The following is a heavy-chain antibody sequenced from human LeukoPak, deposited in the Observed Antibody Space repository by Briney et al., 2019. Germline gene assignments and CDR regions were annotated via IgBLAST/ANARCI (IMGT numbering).Heavy chain of an antibody. CDR3: ARGRHYFDY. J-gene: IGHJ4*02. Sequence: PGGSLRLSFAASGFSVRSNYMTWVRQAPGKGLEWVSLIYNDGSTYYADSVKGRFTISRDNSKNTLYLQMNSLRAEDTAVYYCARGRHYFDYWGQGTLVTVSS. CDR1: GFSVRSNY. CDR2: IYNDGST. V-gene: IGHV3-53*01.